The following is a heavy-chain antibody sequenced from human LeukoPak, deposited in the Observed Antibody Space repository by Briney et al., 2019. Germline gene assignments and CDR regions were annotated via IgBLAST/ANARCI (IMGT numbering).Heavy chain of an antibody. D-gene: IGHD3-22*01. CDR1: GYTFTGYY. CDR3: ATATHYYYDSSGYTGGYW. J-gene: IGHJ4*02. Sequence: ASLKVSCKASGYTFTGYYMHWVRQAPGQGLEWMGWINPNSGGTNYAEKFQGRVTMTEDTSTDTAYMELSSLRSEDTAVYYCATATHYYYDSSGYTGGYWWGQGTLVTVSS. CDR2: INPNSGGT. V-gene: IGHV1-2*02.